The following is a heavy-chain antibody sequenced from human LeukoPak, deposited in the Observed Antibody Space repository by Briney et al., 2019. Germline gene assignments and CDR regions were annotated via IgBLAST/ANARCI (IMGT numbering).Heavy chain of an antibody. Sequence: AAVKVSCKASGYTFSAYYSHWLRQAPGQGLEWMGWINVNSGDTNSAPNFQGRVTLTRDMSSNTAYMEVTKLTLDDTAVFYCERDGGLDFWGQGTLVTVSS. D-gene: IGHD2-15*01. V-gene: IGHV1-2*02. CDR3: ERDGGLDF. CDR2: INVNSGDT. J-gene: IGHJ4*02. CDR1: GYTFSAYY.